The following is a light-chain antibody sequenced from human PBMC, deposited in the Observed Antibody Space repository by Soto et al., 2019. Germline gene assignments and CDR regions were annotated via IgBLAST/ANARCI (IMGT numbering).Light chain of an antibody. CDR3: QQRSKMPLT. V-gene: IGKV3-11*01. CDR1: QSVRNY. Sequence: IVLTQSPATLSFSPCETATLSCRASQSVRNYLAWYQQKPGQAPRLLIYDASNRATGIPARFSGTGSETDFTLTISSLEPEDFAIYYCQQRSKMPLTFGHGTKVDIK. J-gene: IGKJ1*01. CDR2: DAS.